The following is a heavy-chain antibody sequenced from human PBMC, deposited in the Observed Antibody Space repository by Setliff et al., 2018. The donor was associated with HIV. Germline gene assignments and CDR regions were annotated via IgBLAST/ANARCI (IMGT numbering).Heavy chain of an antibody. D-gene: IGHD7-27*01. J-gene: IGHJ3*02. CDR2: ISHDGNNK. CDR1: GFTFSSYS. V-gene: IGHV3-30*01. CDR3: ARDPHPNGGSEDAFDI. Sequence: PGGSLRLSCAAPGFTFSSYSFHWVRQAPGKGLEWVTVISHDGNNKFYADSVKGRFTISRDNSKDTVSLQMTSLTSDDTAMYYCARDPHPNGGSEDAFDIWGQGTMVTVSS.